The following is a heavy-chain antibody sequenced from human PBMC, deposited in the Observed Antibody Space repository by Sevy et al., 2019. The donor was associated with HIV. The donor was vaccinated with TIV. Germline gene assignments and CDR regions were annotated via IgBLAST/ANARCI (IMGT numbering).Heavy chain of an antibody. J-gene: IGHJ5*02. CDR1: GFPLSGYW. Sequence: GGSLRLSCAASGFPLSGYWMHWVRQVPGEGLVWVSRLKSVESSTTYADSVKGRFTISRDDSKSSLYLQMNTLRAEDTAVYYCARDAGYSVNWYPRFDPWGQGTLVTVSS. V-gene: IGHV3-74*01. CDR2: LKSVESST. CDR3: ARDAGYSVNWYPRFDP. D-gene: IGHD6-13*01.